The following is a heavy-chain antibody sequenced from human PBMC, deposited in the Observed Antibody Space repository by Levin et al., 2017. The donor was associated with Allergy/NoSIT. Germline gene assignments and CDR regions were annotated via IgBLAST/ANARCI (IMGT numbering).Heavy chain of an antibody. Sequence: KASETLSLTCAVYGGSFSGYYWSWIRQPPGKGLEWIGEINHSGSTNYNPSLKSRVTISVDTSKNQFSLKLSSVTAADTAVYYCARGPPNDYGGNSSPGEPPGVDYWGQGTLVTVSS. D-gene: IGHD4-23*01. V-gene: IGHV4-34*01. J-gene: IGHJ4*02. CDR2: INHSGST. CDR3: ARGPPNDYGGNSSPGEPPGVDY. CDR1: GGSFSGYY.